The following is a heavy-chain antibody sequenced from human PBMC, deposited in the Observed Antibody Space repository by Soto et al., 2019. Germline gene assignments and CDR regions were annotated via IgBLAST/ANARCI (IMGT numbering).Heavy chain of an antibody. CDR3: ARDAYGSGSYEGY. Sequence: QVQLVQSGAEVKKPGASVKVSCKASGYTFTSYGISWVRQAPGQGLEWMGWISAYNGNTNYAQQLQGRVTMTTDTSTSQARMELRSSRTDDTAVYYGARDAYGSGSYEGYWGQGTLVTVSS. CDR2: ISAYNGNT. D-gene: IGHD3-10*01. V-gene: IGHV1-18*01. CDR1: GYTFTSYG. J-gene: IGHJ4*02.